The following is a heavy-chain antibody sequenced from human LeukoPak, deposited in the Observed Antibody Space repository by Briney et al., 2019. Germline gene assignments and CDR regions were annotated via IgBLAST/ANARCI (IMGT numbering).Heavy chain of an antibody. D-gene: IGHD6-19*01. J-gene: IGHJ4*02. CDR3: ATDGRSSGWYGFDY. V-gene: IGHV3-21*01. CDR2: TTSPVGRM. Sequence: PGGSLRLSCAASGFTFSTYSMNWVRQAPGKGLEWVSSTTSPVGRMYYADSLKGRITISRDNARSTLYLQMNSLRAEDAAVYYCATDGRSSGWYGFDYWGQRILVTVSS. CDR1: GFTFSTYS.